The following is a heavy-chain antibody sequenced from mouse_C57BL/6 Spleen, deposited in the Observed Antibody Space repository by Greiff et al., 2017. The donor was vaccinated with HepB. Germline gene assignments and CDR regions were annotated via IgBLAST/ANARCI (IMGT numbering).Heavy chain of an antibody. V-gene: IGHV1-69*01. CDR1: GYTFTSYW. CDR2: IDPSDSYT. Sequence: QVQLQQSGAELVMPGASVKLSCKASGYTFTSYWMHWVKQRPGQGLEWIGEIDPSDSYTNYNQKFKGKSTLTVDKSSSTAYMQLSSLTSEDSAVYYCARLGEFAYWGQGTLVTVSA. J-gene: IGHJ3*01. CDR3: ARLGEFAY.